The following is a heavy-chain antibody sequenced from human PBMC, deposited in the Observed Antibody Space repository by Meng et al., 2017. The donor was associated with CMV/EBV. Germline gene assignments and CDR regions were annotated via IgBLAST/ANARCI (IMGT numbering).Heavy chain of an antibody. CDR3: TRAPADYYDSSGYYQAPDY. V-gene: IGHV3-49*04. CDR2: IRSKAYGGTT. D-gene: IGHD3-22*01. Sequence: GRSLRLSCTASGFTFGDYAMSWVRQAPGKGMEWVGFIRSKAYGGTTEYAASVKGRFTISRDDSKSIAYLQMNSLKTEDTAVYYCTRAPADYYDSSGYYQAPDYWGQGTLVTVSS. J-gene: IGHJ4*02. CDR1: GFTFGDYA.